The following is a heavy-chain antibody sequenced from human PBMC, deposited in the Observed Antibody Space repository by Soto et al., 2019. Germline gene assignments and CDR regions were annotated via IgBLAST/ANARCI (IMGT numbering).Heavy chain of an antibody. J-gene: IGHJ6*02. D-gene: IGHD2-2*01. CDR3: ARDAHCSSTSCYGDGMDV. CDR1: GGSISCGGYY. CDR2: IYYSGST. V-gene: IGHV4-31*03. Sequence: TLCLTSTVSGGSISCGGYYWTWIRQHPGKGLEWIGYIYYSGSTYYNPSLKSRVTISVDTSKNQFSLKLSSVTAADTAVYYCARDAHCSSTSCYGDGMDVWGQGTTVPVSS.